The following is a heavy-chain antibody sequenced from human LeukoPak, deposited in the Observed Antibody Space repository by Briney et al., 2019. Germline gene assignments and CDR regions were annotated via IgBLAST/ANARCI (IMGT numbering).Heavy chain of an antibody. CDR2: IGGSGGTT. J-gene: IGHJ4*02. D-gene: IGHD6-19*01. CDR1: GFTFGSYA. V-gene: IGHV3-23*01. CDR3: AGAHISSGWYHFDY. Sequence: GGSLRLSCEASGFTFGSYAINWVRQAPGKGLEWVSTIGGSGGTTYYADSVKGRFTISRDNSKNTLYLQMNSLRAEDTAVYCCAGAHISSGWYHFDYWGQGTLVTVST.